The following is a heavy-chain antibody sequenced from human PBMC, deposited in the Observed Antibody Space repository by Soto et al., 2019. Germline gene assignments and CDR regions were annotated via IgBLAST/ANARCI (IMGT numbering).Heavy chain of an antibody. CDR3: ARVPSP. CDR1: GGSISSGGYS. J-gene: IGHJ5*02. CDR2: IYHSWST. V-gene: IGHV4-30-2*01. Sequence: QLQLQESGSGLVKPSQTLSLTCAVSGGSISSGGYSWSWIRQPPGKGLEWIGSIYHSWSTYCNPSLKSRGTISVDRSQNPFSLKLSSVTAAHTSVYYCARVPSPWGQGTLVTVPS.